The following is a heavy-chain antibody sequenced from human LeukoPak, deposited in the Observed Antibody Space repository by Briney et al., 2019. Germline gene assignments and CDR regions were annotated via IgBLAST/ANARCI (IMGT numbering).Heavy chain of an antibody. D-gene: IGHD2-15*01. CDR2: IIPILGIA. CDR3: ARGGTCYYDMDV. Sequence: ASVKVSCKASGGTFSSYAISWVRRAPGQGLEWMGRIIPILGIANYAQKFQGRVTITADKSTSTAYMELSSLRSEDTAVYYCARGGTCYYDMDVWGQGTTVTVSS. J-gene: IGHJ6*02. CDR1: GGTFSSYA. V-gene: IGHV1-69*04.